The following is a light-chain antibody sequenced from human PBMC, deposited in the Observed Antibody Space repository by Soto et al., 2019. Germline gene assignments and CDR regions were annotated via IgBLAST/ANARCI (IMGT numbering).Light chain of an antibody. J-gene: IGLJ1*01. CDR2: DND. CDR1: SSNIGNNY. Sequence: QSVLTQPPSVSAAPGQTVTISCSGSSSNIGNNYVSWYQHLPGAAPKLIIYDNDKRSSGIPDRFSGSKSGTSATLDITGLQTGDEADYYCGTWDSTLSGVFGTGTKLTVL. CDR3: GTWDSTLSGV. V-gene: IGLV1-51*01.